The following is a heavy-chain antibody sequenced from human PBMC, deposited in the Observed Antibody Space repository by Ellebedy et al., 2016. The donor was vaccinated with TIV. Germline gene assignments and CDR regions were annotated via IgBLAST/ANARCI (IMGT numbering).Heavy chain of an antibody. V-gene: IGHV3-9*01. J-gene: IGHJ4*02. CDR3: AKSDSITAYAPQDS. CDR1: GFTFDDYA. CDR2: ISWHSGDI. Sequence: PGGSLRLSCTASGFTFDDYAMHWVRQAPGKGPEWVSGISWHSGDIGYADSVKGRFTISRDNSKSTLYLQMNSLTDEDTATYYCAKSDSITAYAPQDSWGQGTLVTVSS. D-gene: IGHD2-21*01.